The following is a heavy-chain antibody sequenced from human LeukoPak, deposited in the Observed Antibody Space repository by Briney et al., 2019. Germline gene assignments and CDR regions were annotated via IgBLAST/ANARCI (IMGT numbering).Heavy chain of an antibody. Sequence: GGSLRLSCAASGFTFSSYGMHWVRQAPGKGLEWVAVISYDGSNKYYADSVKGRFTISRDNSKNTLYLQMNSLRAEDTAVHYCARGGDPPGYSGYDWVDAFDIWGQGTMVTVSS. CDR1: GFTFSSYG. CDR2: ISYDGSNK. D-gene: IGHD5-12*01. CDR3: ARGGDPPGYSGYDWVDAFDI. V-gene: IGHV3-30*03. J-gene: IGHJ3*02.